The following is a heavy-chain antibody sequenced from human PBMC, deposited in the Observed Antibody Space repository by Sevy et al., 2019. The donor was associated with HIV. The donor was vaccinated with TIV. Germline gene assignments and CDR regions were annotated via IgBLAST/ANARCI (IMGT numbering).Heavy chain of an antibody. V-gene: IGHV4-34*01. J-gene: IGHJ4*02. Sequence: SETLSLTCVVYGGSFSGYYWSWIHQPPGKGLEWIGEINHSGSTNYNPSLKSRVTTSADTSKNQFSLKLSSVTAADTAVYYCATRRGHLSFDYWGQGTLVTVSS. CDR1: GGSFSGYY. CDR3: ATRRGHLSFDY. CDR2: INHSGST.